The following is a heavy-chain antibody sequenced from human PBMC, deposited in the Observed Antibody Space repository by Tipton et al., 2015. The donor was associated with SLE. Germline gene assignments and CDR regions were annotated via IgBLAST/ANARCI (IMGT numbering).Heavy chain of an antibody. D-gene: IGHD1-26*01. CDR1: GYSISSGYY. CDR3: ARRQWELDDAFDI. J-gene: IGHJ3*02. CDR2: IYHSGST. V-gene: IGHV4-38-2*01. Sequence: TLSLTCAVSGYSISSGYYWGWIRQPPGKGLEWIGSIYHSGSTYYNPSLKSRVTISVDTSKNQFSLKLSSVTAADTAVYYCARRQWELDDAFDIWGQGTMVTVSS.